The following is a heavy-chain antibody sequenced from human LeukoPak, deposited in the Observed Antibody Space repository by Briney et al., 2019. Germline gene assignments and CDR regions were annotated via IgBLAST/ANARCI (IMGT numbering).Heavy chain of an antibody. CDR3: ASFDNDGDYYFNY. CDR2: IRTKNNNLAT. J-gene: IGHJ4*02. Sequence: GGSLRLSCVASGFSFSASAIHWVRQAPGKGLEWVGRIRTKNNNLATTYSESAKGRFTISRDDSKNTASLQMNSLRAEDTATYFCASFDNDGDYYFNYWGRGTLVAVSS. V-gene: IGHV3-73*01. CDR1: GFSFSASA. D-gene: IGHD4-17*01.